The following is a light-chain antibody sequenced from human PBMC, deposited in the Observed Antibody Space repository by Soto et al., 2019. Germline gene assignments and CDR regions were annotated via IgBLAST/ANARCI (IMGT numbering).Light chain of an antibody. CDR3: WSYAGSYSLL. Sequence: QSVLTQPPSASGTPGQRVTISCSGSSSNIGNNYVYWYQQHPGKAPKLIIYDVTERPSGVPGRFSGSKSGNTASLTISGLQTDDEADYYCWSYAGSYSLLFGGGTKLPS. CDR2: DVT. V-gene: IGLV1-47*02. J-gene: IGLJ2*01. CDR1: SSNIGNNY.